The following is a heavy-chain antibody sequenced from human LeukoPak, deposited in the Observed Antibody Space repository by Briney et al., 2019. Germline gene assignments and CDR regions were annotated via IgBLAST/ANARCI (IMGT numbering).Heavy chain of an antibody. D-gene: IGHD6-13*01. CDR2: IYPGDSDT. Sequence: GEPLKISCKGSGYSFTSYWIGWVRQMPGKGLEWMGIIYPGDSDTRYSPSFQGQVTISADKSISTAYLQWSSLKASDTAMYYCARRSWSAHWYMDVWGKGTTVTISS. CDR1: GYSFTSYW. V-gene: IGHV5-51*01. CDR3: ARRSWSAHWYMDV. J-gene: IGHJ6*03.